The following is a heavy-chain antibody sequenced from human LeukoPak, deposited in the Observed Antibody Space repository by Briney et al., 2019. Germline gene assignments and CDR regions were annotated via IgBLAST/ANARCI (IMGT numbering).Heavy chain of an antibody. D-gene: IGHD4-17*01. Sequence: SETLSLTCTVSGGSISPYYWSWLRQPPGKGLEWIGYIYNTGSTNYNPSLKSRVTISVDTSKNQLSLKLSSVTAADPAVYYCARDRTVTTPEAWGQGTLVTVSS. CDR1: GGSISPYY. J-gene: IGHJ4*02. V-gene: IGHV4-59*01. CDR2: IYNTGST. CDR3: ARDRTVTTPEA.